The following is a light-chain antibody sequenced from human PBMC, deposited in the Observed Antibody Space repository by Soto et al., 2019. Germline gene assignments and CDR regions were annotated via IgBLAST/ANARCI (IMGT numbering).Light chain of an antibody. CDR1: QSVSSS. V-gene: IGKV3-11*01. J-gene: IGKJ1*01. Sequence: EIWLTQSPVTLSLSPGERATLSWRGSQSVSSSLAWYQQKPGQAPRLLMFDASNRATGIPARFGGSVSGTDPTLTISSLEPEAFAVYYCHLRYNWPHPWTFGQGTKVDIK. CDR2: DAS. CDR3: HLRYNWPHPWT.